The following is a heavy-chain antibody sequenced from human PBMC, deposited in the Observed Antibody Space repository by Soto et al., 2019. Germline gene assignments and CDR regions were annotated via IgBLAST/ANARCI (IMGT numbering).Heavy chain of an antibody. J-gene: IGHJ3*02. Sequence: PGGSLRLSCAASGFTFSSYEMNWVRQAPGKGLEWVSYISSSGSTIYYADSVKGRFTISRDNAKNSLYLQMNSLRAEDTAVYYCAREGYYYDSSGYYLSHDAFDIWGQGTMGTVS. CDR1: GFTFSSYE. D-gene: IGHD3-22*01. CDR3: AREGYYYDSSGYYLSHDAFDI. V-gene: IGHV3-48*03. CDR2: ISSSGSTI.